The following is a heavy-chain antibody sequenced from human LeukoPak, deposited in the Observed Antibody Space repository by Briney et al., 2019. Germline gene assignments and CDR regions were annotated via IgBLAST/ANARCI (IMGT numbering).Heavy chain of an antibody. CDR3: ARCELRAGSPFDY. CDR1: GLTFSSYG. Sequence: GGSLRLSCAASGLTFSSYGMHWVRQAPGKGLEWVAFIRYDGSDKYYADSVKGRFTISRDNSKNTLFLQMNSLSAEDTAVYYCARCELRAGSPFDYWGQGTLVTVSS. J-gene: IGHJ4*02. V-gene: IGHV3-30*02. CDR2: IRYDGSDK. D-gene: IGHD4/OR15-4a*01.